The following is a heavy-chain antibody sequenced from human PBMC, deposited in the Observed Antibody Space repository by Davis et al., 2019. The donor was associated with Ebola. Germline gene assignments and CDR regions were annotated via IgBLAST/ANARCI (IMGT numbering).Heavy chain of an antibody. CDR1: GGSISTYY. CDR3: AREEQLFRSFDY. CDR2: IYTSRST. J-gene: IGHJ4*02. D-gene: IGHD2-21*01. Sequence: PSETLSLTCTVSGGSISTYYWSWIRQPAGKGLEWIGRIYTSRSTNYNPFLKSRVTMSVDTSKNQFSLRLSSVTAADTAVYYCAREEQLFRSFDYWGQGTLVTVSS. V-gene: IGHV4-4*07.